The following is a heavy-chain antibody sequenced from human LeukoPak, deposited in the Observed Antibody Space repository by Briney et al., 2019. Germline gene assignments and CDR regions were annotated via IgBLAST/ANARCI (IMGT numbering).Heavy chain of an antibody. D-gene: IGHD3-22*01. Sequence: ETLSLTCTVSGGSISSYYWSWIRQPPGKGLEWIGYIYYSGSTNYNPSLKSRVTISADTSKNQFSLNLNSVTAADTAVYFCARLAYYYDRSGPAGWYFDLWGRGTLVTVSS. CDR2: IYYSGST. CDR1: GGSISSYY. CDR3: ARLAYYYDRSGPAGWYFDL. J-gene: IGHJ2*01. V-gene: IGHV4-59*08.